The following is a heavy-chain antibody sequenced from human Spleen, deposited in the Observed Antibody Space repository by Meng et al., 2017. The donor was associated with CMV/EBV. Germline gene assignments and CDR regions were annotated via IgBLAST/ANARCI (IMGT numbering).Heavy chain of an antibody. D-gene: IGHD4-11*01. CDR2: IWYDGTYK. CDR3: AKGIGSDYTPYYYYYGMDV. CDR1: GVTFRTYG. V-gene: IGHV3-33*06. Sequence: GGSLRLSCAASGVTFRTYGMHWIRQAPGKGLEWVAVIWYDGTYKYYADSVKGRFTISRDNSKNTLYLQMNSLRAEDTAVYYCAKGIGSDYTPYYYYYGMDVWGQGTTVTVSS. J-gene: IGHJ6*02.